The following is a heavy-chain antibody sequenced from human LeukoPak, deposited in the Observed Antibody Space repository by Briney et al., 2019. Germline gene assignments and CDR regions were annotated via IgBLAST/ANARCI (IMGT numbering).Heavy chain of an antibody. CDR3: ARDVGAADDY. D-gene: IGHD1-26*01. J-gene: IGHJ4*02. V-gene: IGHV4-59*01. CDR2: IYYSGST. CDR1: GGSISSYY. Sequence: SETLSLTCTVSGGSISSYYWSWIRQPPGKGLEWIGYIYYSGSTNYNPSLKSRVTISVDTSKNQFSLKLSSVTAAVTAVYYCARDVGAADDYWGQGTLVTVSS.